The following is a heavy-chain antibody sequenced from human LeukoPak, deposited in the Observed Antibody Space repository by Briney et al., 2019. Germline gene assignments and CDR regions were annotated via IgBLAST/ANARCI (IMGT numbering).Heavy chain of an antibody. CDR1: GGSITSSSYY. Sequence: SETLSLTCTVSGGSITSSSYYWGWIRQPPGKGLEWIGSVYYSGNTYYNSSLKSRVTISVDTSKNQFSLKLRSVTAADTAMYYCARNYYYYYMDVWGKGTTVTVSS. V-gene: IGHV4-39*07. CDR3: ARNYYYYYMDV. CDR2: VYYSGNT. J-gene: IGHJ6*03.